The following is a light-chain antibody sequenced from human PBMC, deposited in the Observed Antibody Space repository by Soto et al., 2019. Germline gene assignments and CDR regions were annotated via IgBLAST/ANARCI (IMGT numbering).Light chain of an antibody. J-gene: IGLJ2*01. CDR1: STNIGNNA. Sequence: QSVLTQPPSASGTPGQRVTISCSGGSTNIGNNAVYWYQHLPGTAPKLLIYRSDRRPSGVPERISGSKSGSSASLAISGLRSEDEADYYCAAWDDSLSAVLFGGVTKLTVL. CDR2: RSD. CDR3: AAWDDSLSAVL. V-gene: IGLV1-47*01.